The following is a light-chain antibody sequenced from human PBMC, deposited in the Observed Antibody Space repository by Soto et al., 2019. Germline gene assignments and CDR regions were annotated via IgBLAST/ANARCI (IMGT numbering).Light chain of an antibody. CDR3: SSYTSSSTGV. V-gene: IGLV2-14*01. J-gene: IGLJ2*01. CDR1: SSDVGGYNY. CDR2: DVS. Sequence: QSVLTQPASVSGSPGQSITISCTGTSSDVGGYNYVYWYQQHPGKAPKLLIYDVSNRPSGVSNRFSGSKSGNTASLTISGLQSEDEADYYCSSYTSSSTGVFGGGTKVTVL.